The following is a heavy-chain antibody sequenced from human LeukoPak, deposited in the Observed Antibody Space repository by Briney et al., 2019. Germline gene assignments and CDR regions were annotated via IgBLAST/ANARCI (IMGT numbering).Heavy chain of an antibody. J-gene: IGHJ5*02. V-gene: IGHV4-34*01. CDR1: GGSFSGYY. D-gene: IGHD3-10*01. CDR2: VSYSGSP. CDR3: ARHGWDYPSGTYYTFDP. Sequence: SETLSLTCAVYGGSFSGYYWGWIRQPPGKGLEWIGSVSYSGSPYYNPSLKSRVTTSVDTSKNQFSLRLSSVTATDTAMYYCARHGWDYPSGTYYTFDPWGQGTLVTVSS.